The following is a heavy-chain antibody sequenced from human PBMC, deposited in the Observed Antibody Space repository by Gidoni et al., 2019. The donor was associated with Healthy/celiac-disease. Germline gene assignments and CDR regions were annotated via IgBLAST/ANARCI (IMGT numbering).Heavy chain of an antibody. CDR1: GGSISSSSYY. CDR3: ARRLSGSYTAGFDY. Sequence: QLQLQESVPGLVKPSETLSLTCTVSGGSISSSSYYWGWIRQPPGKGLEWIGSIYYSGSTYYNPSLKSRVTISVDTSKNQFSLKLSSVTAADTAVYYCARRLSGSYTAGFDYWGQGTLVTVSS. V-gene: IGHV4-39*01. D-gene: IGHD1-26*01. J-gene: IGHJ4*02. CDR2: IYYSGST.